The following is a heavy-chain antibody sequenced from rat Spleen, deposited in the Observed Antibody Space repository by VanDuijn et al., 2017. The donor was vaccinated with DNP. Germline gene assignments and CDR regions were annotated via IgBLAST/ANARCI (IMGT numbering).Heavy chain of an antibody. Sequence: EVLLVESDGGLVQPGRSLKLSCAVSGFTFSDYYMAWVRQAPAKGLEWVATLSYNGGTPYYRDSVKGRFTISRDNAQSTLYLQMDSLRSEDTATYYCATQGLRRALNWFAYWGQGTLVTVSS. V-gene: IGHV5-7*01. CDR1: GFTFSDYY. J-gene: IGHJ3*01. D-gene: IGHD1-11*01. CDR2: LSYNGGTP. CDR3: ATQGLRRALNWFAY.